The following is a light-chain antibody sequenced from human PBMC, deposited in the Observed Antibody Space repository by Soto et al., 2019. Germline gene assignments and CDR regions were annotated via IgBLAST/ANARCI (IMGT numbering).Light chain of an antibody. CDR3: QQSYNAPYT. CDR2: GAF. Sequence: DIQMTQSPSSLSAAVGDRVTITCRTSQSISSYLNWYQQKPGKVPKLLIYGAFTLQSGVPSRFSGSGSGTDFTLTIRSLQPEDVATYYCQQSYNAPYTFGQGTKLEIK. V-gene: IGKV1-39*01. J-gene: IGKJ2*01. CDR1: QSISSY.